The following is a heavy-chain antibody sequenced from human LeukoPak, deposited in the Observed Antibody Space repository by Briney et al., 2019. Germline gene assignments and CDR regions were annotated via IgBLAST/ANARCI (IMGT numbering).Heavy chain of an antibody. CDR1: GFTFSSYG. Sequence: GGSLRLSCAASGFTFSSYGMHWVRQAPGKGLEWVAVISYDGSNKYYADSVKGRFTISRDNSKSTLYLQMNSLRAEDTAVYYCATVTTFDTWGQGTLVTVSS. CDR2: ISYDGSNK. D-gene: IGHD4-17*01. J-gene: IGHJ5*02. V-gene: IGHV3-30*03. CDR3: ATVTTFDT.